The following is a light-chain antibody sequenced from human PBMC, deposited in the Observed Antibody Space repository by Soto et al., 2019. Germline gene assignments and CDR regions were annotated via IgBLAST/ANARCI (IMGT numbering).Light chain of an antibody. CDR2: DAS. CDR3: QQYNYLIT. Sequence: IQLTQSPSSLSASVGDSVTITCRASQSISRWLAWYQQRPGKAPKLLIYDASSLESGVPSRFSGSGSGTEFTLTISRLEPEDFAVYFCQQYNYLITFGQGTRLEIK. CDR1: QSISRW. J-gene: IGKJ5*01. V-gene: IGKV1-5*01.